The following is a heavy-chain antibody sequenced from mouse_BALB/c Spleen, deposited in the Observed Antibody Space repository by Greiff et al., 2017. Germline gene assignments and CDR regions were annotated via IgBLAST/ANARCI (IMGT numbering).Heavy chain of an antibody. Sequence: EVKLEESGGGLVQPGGSMKLSCVASGFTFSNYWMNWVRQSPEKGLEWVAEIRLKSNNYATHYAESVKGRFTISRDDSKSSVYLQMNNLRAEDTGIYYCTRGGYWFAYWGQGTLVTVSA. CDR1: GFTFSNYW. V-gene: IGHV6-6*02. D-gene: IGHD1-1*02. CDR3: TRGGYWFAY. CDR2: IRLKSNNYAT. J-gene: IGHJ3*01.